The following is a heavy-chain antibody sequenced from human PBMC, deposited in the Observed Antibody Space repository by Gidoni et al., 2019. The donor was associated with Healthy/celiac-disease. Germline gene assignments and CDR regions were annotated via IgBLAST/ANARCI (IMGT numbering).Heavy chain of an antibody. CDR1: GFPFRSYA. Sequence: EVQLLESGGGLVQPGGSLRLSCAASGFPFRSYAMSWVRQAPGKGLEWVSAISGSGGSTYYADSVKGRFTISRDNSKNTLYLQMNSLRAEDTAVYYCAKDRERTYYDFWSGYYDYWGQGTLVTVSS. J-gene: IGHJ4*02. D-gene: IGHD3-3*01. V-gene: IGHV3-23*01. CDR3: AKDRERTYYDFWSGYYDY. CDR2: ISGSGGST.